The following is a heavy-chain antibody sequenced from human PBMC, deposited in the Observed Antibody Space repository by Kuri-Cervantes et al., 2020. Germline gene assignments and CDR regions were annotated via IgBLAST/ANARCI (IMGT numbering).Heavy chain of an antibody. Sequence: GESLKISCAASGFIFSDHSMNWVRQAPGKGLEWVSSISSSSSYIYYADSVKGRFTISRDNAKNSLYLQMNSLRAEDTAVYYCARDWGGMVRGASLDYWGQGTLVTVSS. CDR2: ISSSSSYI. CDR3: ARDWGGMVRGASLDY. D-gene: IGHD3-10*01. V-gene: IGHV3-21*04. CDR1: GFIFSDHS. J-gene: IGHJ4*02.